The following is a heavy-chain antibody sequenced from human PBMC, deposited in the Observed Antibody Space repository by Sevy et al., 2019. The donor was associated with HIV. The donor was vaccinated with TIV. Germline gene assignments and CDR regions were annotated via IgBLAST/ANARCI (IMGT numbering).Heavy chain of an antibody. CDR2: ISGSGGST. D-gene: IGHD6-13*01. CDR3: AEDRGSSWHNWFDP. Sequence: GGSLRLSCAASGFTFSSYAMSWVRQAPGKGLEWVSAISGSGGSTYYADSVKGRFTISRDNSKNTLYLQMNSLRAEDTAVYYCAEDRGSSWHNWFDPWGQGTLVTVSS. J-gene: IGHJ5*02. V-gene: IGHV3-23*01. CDR1: GFTFSSYA.